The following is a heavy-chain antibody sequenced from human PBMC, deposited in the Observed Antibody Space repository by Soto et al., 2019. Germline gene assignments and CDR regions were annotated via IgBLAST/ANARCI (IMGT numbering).Heavy chain of an antibody. CDR1: GFTFSTYR. J-gene: IGHJ4*02. D-gene: IGHD5-18*01. CDR3: AREELGYGYPADY. CDR2: ISATGTYI. Sequence: EVQLVESGGGLVRPGGSLRLSCAASGFTFSTYRMHWVRQAPGKGLEWVSSISATGTYIYYSDSVKGRFTSSRDNAENSVFLQMNGLRADDTAVYYCAREELGYGYPADYWGQGTLVTVSS. V-gene: IGHV3-21*01.